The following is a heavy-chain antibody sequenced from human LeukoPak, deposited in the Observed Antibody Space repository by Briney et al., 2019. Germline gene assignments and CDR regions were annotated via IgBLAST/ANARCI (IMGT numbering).Heavy chain of an antibody. Sequence: GGSLRLSCAASGFTVSSNYMSWVRQAPGKGLEWVSVIYSGGSTYYADSVKGRFTISRDNSKSTLYLQMNSLRAEDTAVYYCASTRMVRGGLGYWGQGTLVTVSS. CDR1: GFTVSSNY. CDR3: ASTRMVRGGLGY. J-gene: IGHJ4*02. D-gene: IGHD3-10*01. CDR2: IYSGGST. V-gene: IGHV3-66*01.